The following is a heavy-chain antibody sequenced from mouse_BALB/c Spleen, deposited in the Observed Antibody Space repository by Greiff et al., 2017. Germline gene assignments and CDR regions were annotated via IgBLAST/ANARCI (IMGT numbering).Heavy chain of an antibody. J-gene: IGHJ1*01. CDR1: GFTFSSYA. CDR2: IISGGST. Sequence: EVKLVESGGGLVKPGGSLKLSCAASGFTFSSYAMSWVRQTPEKRLEWVASIISGGSTYYPDSVKGRFTISRDNARNILYLQMSSLRSEDTAMYYCARSLITTVVATWYFDVWGAGTTVTVSS. D-gene: IGHD1-1*01. V-gene: IGHV5-6-5*01. CDR3: ARSLITTVVATWYFDV.